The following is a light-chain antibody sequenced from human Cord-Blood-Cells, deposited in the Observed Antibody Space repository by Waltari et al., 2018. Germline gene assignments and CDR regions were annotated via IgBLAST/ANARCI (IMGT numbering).Light chain of an antibody. Sequence: SSELTQAPAVSVALGQTVRITCQGDSLRSYYASWYQQKPGQAPVLVIYGKNNRPSGIPDRFSGSSSGNTASLTITGAQAEDEADYYCNSRDSSGNQRVFGGGTKLTVL. V-gene: IGLV3-19*01. CDR2: GKN. CDR3: NSRDSSGNQRV. CDR1: SLRSYY. J-gene: IGLJ3*02.